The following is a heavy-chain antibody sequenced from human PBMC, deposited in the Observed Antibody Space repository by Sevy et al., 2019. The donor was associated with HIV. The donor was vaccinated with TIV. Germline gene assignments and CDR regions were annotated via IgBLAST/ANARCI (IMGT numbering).Heavy chain of an antibody. D-gene: IGHD2-8*01. J-gene: IGHJ4*02. V-gene: IGHV3-23*01. CDR1: GFTFSKYS. CDR2: LSFGCGEI. Sequence: GGSLRLSCAASGFTFSKYSMSWVRQPPGKGLEWVSTLSFGCGEINYADSVKGRFTISRDNSKNSLYLQMNNLRAEDTDVYYCAREGCTKPHDYWGQGTLVTVSS. CDR3: AREGCTKPHDY.